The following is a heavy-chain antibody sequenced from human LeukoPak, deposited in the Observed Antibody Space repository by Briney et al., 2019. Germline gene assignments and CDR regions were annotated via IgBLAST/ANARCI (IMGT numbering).Heavy chain of an antibody. D-gene: IGHD2-2*01. CDR2: SSAYNGNT. V-gene: IGHV1-18*01. CDR1: GYTFTSSG. CDR3: ARLGYCSSTSCYAFDY. Sequence: ASVKVSCKASGYTFTSSGISWVRQAPGQGLEWMGWSSAYNGNTNYAQKFQGRVTMTTDTPTSTAYMELRSLRSDDTAVYYCARLGYCSSTSCYAFDYWGQGTLVTVSS. J-gene: IGHJ4*02.